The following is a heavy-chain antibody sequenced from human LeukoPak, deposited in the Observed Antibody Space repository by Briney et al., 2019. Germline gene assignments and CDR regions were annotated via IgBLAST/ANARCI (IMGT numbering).Heavy chain of an antibody. J-gene: IGHJ4*02. CDR2: INPNSGGT. CDR1: GYTFTGYY. CDR3: ARVSSSSWYVGRFDY. V-gene: IGHV1-2*02. Sequence: ASVQVSCKASGYTFTGYYMHWVRQAPGQGLEWMGWINPNSGGTNYAQKFQGRVTMTRDTSISTAYMELSRLRSDDTAVYYCARVSSSSWYVGRFDYWGQGTLVTVSS. D-gene: IGHD6-13*01.